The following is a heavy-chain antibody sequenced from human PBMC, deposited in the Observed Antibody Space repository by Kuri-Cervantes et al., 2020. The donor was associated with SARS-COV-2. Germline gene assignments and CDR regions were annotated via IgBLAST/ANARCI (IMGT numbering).Heavy chain of an antibody. CDR3: ASRGNSRNWYFDL. CDR1: GFTFSDYY. V-gene: IGHV3-11*03. CDR2: ISSSSSYT. D-gene: IGHD2/OR15-2a*01. J-gene: IGHJ2*01. Sequence: GGSLRLSCAASGFTFSDYYMSWIRQAPGKGLEWVSYISSSSSYTNYADSVKGRFTISRDNAENSLYLQMNSLRAEDTAAYYCASRGNSRNWYFDLWGRGTLVTVSS.